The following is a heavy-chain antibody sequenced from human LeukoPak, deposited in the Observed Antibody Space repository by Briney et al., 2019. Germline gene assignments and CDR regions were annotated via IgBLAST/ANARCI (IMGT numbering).Heavy chain of an antibody. J-gene: IGHJ3*02. CDR1: GGSISSGSYY. Sequence: SQTLSLTCTVSGGSISSGSYYWSWIRQPAGKGLEWIGRIYTSGSTSYNPSLKSRVTISVDTSKNQFSLKLSSVTAADTAVYYCARESGLDYDSSGYYYHPGAFDIWGQGTMVTVSS. V-gene: IGHV4-61*02. D-gene: IGHD3-22*01. CDR2: IYTSGST. CDR3: ARESGLDYDSSGYYYHPGAFDI.